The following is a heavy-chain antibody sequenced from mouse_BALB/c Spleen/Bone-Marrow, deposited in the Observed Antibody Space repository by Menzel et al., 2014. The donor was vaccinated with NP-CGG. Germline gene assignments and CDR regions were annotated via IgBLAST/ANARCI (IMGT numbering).Heavy chain of an antibody. CDR1: GFSLTSYG. J-gene: IGHJ1*01. D-gene: IGHD4-1*01. CDR2: IWAGGST. CDR3: ARDWDWYLDV. Sequence: VQLVESGPGLVAPSQSLSITCTVSGFSLTSYGVHWVRQPPGKGLEWLGVIWAGGSTNYNSALMSRLSISKDNSKSQVFLKMNRLQTDDTAMYYCARDWDWYLDVWGAGTTVTVSS. V-gene: IGHV2-9*02.